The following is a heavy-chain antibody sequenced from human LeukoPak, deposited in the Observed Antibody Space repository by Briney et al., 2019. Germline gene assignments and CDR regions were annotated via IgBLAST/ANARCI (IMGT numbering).Heavy chain of an antibody. Sequence: SETLSLTCTVSGGSISSSSYYWGWIRQPPGKGLEWIGYIYYSGSTYYNPSLKSRVTISVDTSKNQFSLKLSSVTAADTAVYYCARLVVDILTGYSPTNWFDPWGQGTLVTVSS. CDR1: GGSISSSSYY. CDR3: ARLVVDILTGYSPTNWFDP. J-gene: IGHJ5*02. CDR2: IYYSGST. V-gene: IGHV4-31*03. D-gene: IGHD3-9*01.